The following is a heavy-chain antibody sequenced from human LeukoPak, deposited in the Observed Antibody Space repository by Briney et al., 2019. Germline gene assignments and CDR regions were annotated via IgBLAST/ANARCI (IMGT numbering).Heavy chain of an antibody. V-gene: IGHV3-53*01. CDR3: ARIGYSGSSWPNYYYYMDV. D-gene: IGHD6-13*01. J-gene: IGHJ6*03. CDR2: IYSGGST. Sequence: PGGSLRLSCAASGFTVSSNYMSWVRQAPGKGLEWVSVIYSGGSTYYADSVKGRFTISRDNSKNTLYLQMNSLRAEDTAVYYCARIGYSGSSWPNYYYYMDVWGKGTTVTISS. CDR1: GFTVSSNY.